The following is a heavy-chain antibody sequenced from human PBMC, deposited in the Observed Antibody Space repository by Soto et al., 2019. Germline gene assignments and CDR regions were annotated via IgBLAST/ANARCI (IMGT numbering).Heavy chain of an antibody. D-gene: IGHD3-10*01. CDR1: GYNFFTYA. CDR2: ISAYNGTI. Sequence: QVELVQSGTEVKKPGASMKVSCKTPGYNFFTYALTWVRQAPGQGREWIGGISAYNGTIKYAQKFQGRVTLTTDTTPSTAYMEMRGLKSDATAVYYCARDLWFGELSPSQHWGQGTLVTVSS. V-gene: IGHV1-18*01. J-gene: IGHJ1*01. CDR3: ARDLWFGELSPSQH.